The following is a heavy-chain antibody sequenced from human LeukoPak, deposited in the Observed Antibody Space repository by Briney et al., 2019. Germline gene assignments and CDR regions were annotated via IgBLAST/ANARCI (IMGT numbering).Heavy chain of an antibody. Sequence: SQTLSLTCTVSGGSISSGGYYWSWIRQPPGKGLEWIGYIYYSGSTYYNPSLKSRVTISVDTSKNQFSLKLSSVTAADTAVYYCARSHPDSSSWYGRGYFDYWGQGTLVTVSS. CDR1: GGSISSGGYY. V-gene: IGHV4-31*03. J-gene: IGHJ4*02. CDR2: IYYSGST. CDR3: ARSHPDSSSWYGRGYFDY. D-gene: IGHD6-13*01.